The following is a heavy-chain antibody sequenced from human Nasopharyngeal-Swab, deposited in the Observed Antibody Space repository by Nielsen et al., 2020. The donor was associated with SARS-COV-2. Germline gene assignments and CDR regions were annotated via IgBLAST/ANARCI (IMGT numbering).Heavy chain of an antibody. V-gene: IGHV3-21*01. D-gene: IGHD3-10*01. Sequence: VRQMPGKGLEWVSSTSSSSSYIYYADSVKGRFTISRDNSKNTLYLQMNSLRAEDTAVYYCARDYYGSGKGWFDPWGQGTLVTVSS. CDR3: ARDYYGSGKGWFDP. J-gene: IGHJ5*02. CDR2: TSSSSSYI.